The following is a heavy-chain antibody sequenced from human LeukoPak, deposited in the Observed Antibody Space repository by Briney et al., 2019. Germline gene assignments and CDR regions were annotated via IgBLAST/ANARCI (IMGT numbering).Heavy chain of an antibody. V-gene: IGHV3-74*01. J-gene: IGHJ4*02. CDR1: GFTFSNYW. CDR2: INERATII. CDR3: VRDLILVWTPGDDFDH. D-gene: IGHD3-16*01. Sequence: AGGSLRLSCAASGFTFSNYWMHWVRQAPGKDLKGFSRINERATIISYADSVKGRFTISRENARNTLYLQMNSLTAEDTAVYYCVRDLILVWTPGDDFDHWGQGTLVTVSS.